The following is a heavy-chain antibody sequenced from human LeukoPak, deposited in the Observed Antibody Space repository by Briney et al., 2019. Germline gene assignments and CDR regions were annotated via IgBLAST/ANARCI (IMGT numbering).Heavy chain of an antibody. CDR3: AREGRYCTNGVCFQGYYFDY. V-gene: IGHV1-46*01. D-gene: IGHD2-8*01. Sequence: ASVKVSCKASGYTFTSYYMHWVRQAPGQGLEWMGIINPSGGSTSYAQKFQGRVTMTRDTSTSTVYMELSSLRSEDTAVYYCAREGRYCTNGVCFQGYYFDYWGQGTLVTVSS. CDR1: GYTFTSYY. CDR2: INPSGGST. J-gene: IGHJ4*02.